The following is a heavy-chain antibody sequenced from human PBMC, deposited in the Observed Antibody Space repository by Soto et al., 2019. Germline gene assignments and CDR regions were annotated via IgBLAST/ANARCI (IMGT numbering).Heavy chain of an antibody. Sequence: ESLKISCKGSGYSFSSYWIGWVRQMPGKGLEWMGITYPDDSDTRYSPSFQGQVIISADKSISTAYLQWTSLKASDTAMYYCARGTTSIAFDHWGQGTLVTVSS. CDR1: GYSFSSYW. D-gene: IGHD4-4*01. CDR2: TYPDDSDT. V-gene: IGHV5-51*01. CDR3: ARGTTSIAFDH. J-gene: IGHJ4*02.